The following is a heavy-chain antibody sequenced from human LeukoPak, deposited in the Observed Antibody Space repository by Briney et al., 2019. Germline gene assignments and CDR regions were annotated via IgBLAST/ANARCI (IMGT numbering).Heavy chain of an antibody. D-gene: IGHD1-26*01. CDR1: GDSVSSNSAV. Sequence: SQTLSLTCAISGDSVSSNSAVWNWIRQSPSRGLEWLGRTYYRSKWYNDYAVSVKSRITVTPDTSNNQFILQLKYVTPEDTAIYYCARAVGKNWFDPWGQGTLVTVSS. V-gene: IGHV6-1*01. CDR3: ARAVGKNWFDP. CDR2: TYYRSKWYN. J-gene: IGHJ5*02.